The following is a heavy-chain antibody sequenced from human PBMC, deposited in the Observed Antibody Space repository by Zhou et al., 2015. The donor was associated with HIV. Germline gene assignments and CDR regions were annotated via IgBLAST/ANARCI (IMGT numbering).Heavy chain of an antibody. Sequence: EVQLVESGGRLSSAWGGSLRVSCAASGFSFTNYWMHWVRQDPGKGLVWVSRIGTDGRATAYAESLRGRFVISRDNAKNILYLQMNTLRDDDTAIYYCTIGGVSHNDASAYWGWGQGNPGSPSP. D-gene: IGHD3-10*01. CDR3: TIGGVSHNDASAYWG. CDR1: GFSFTNYW. CDR2: IGTDGRAT. J-gene: IGHJ4*02. V-gene: IGHV3-74*03.